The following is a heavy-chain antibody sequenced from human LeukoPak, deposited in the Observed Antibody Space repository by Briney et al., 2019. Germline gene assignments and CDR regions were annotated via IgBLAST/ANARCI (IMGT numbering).Heavy chain of an antibody. CDR1: GYTFTSYD. V-gene: IGHV1-8*01. J-gene: IGHJ5*02. CDR3: ARGGLYYPKGWFDP. CDR2: MNPNSGNT. Sequence: ASVKVSCKVSGYTFTSYDINWVRQATGQGLEWMGCMNPNSGNTGYAEKFQGRVTMTRNTSISTAYMELSSMRSEDTAVYYCARGGLYYPKGWFDPWGQGTLVTVSS. D-gene: IGHD3-10*01.